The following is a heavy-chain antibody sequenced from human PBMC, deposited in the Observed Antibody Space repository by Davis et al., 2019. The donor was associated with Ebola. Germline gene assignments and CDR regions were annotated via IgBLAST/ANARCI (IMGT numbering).Heavy chain of an antibody. CDR2: ISYDGSNK. Sequence: PGGSLRLSCAASGFTFSSYGMHWVRQAPGKGLEWVAVISYDGSNKYYADSVKVRFTISRDNSKNTLYLQMNSLRAEDTAVYYCAKGRSVVGASGYYYGMDVWGQGTTVTVSS. CDR3: AKGRSVVGASGYYYGMDV. CDR1: GFTFSSYG. D-gene: IGHD1-26*01. V-gene: IGHV3-30*18. J-gene: IGHJ6*02.